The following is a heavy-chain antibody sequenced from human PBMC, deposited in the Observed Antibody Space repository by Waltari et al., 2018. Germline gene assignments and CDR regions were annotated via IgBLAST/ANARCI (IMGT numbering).Heavy chain of an antibody. D-gene: IGHD6-19*01. CDR2: ISSSSSYI. Sequence: EVQLVESGGGLVKPGGSLRLSCAASGFTFSSYSMHWVRQAPGKGLEWVSSISSSSSYIYYADSVKGRFTISRDNAKNSLYLQMNSLRAEDTAVYYCARGVVAGTGYWGQGTLVTVSS. CDR3: ARGVVAGTGY. J-gene: IGHJ4*02. V-gene: IGHV3-21*01. CDR1: GFTFSSYS.